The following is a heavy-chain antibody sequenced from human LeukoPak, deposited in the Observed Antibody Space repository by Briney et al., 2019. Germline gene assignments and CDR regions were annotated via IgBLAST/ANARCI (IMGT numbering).Heavy chain of an antibody. J-gene: IGHJ3*02. Sequence: SSETLSLTCTVSGYSISSGYYWGWIRQPPGKGLEWIGSIYQSGRTYYNPSLKSRVTISAGTSKTQLSLKLRSATAAGTAVYYWARDSSERAFDIWGQKTMLTVSS. D-gene: IGHD6-19*01. CDR1: GYSISSGYY. V-gene: IGHV4-38-2*02. CDR2: IYQSGRT. CDR3: ARDSSERAFDI.